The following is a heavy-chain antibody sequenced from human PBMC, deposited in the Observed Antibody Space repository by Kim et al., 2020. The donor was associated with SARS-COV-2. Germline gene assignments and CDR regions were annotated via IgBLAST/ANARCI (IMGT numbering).Heavy chain of an antibody. CDR2: INTNTGNP. J-gene: IGHJ6*02. Sequence: ASVKVSCKASGYTFTSYAMNWVRQAPGQGLEWMGWINTNTGNPTYAQGFTGRFVFSLDTSVSTAYLQISSLKAEDTAVYYCARDPASEYGSGSYYRSMDVWGQGTTVTVSS. CDR1: GYTFTSYA. V-gene: IGHV7-4-1*02. D-gene: IGHD3-10*01. CDR3: ARDPASEYGSGSYYRSMDV.